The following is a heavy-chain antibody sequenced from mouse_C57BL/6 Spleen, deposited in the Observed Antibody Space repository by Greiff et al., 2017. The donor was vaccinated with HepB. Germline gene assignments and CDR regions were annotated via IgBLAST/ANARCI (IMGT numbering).Heavy chain of an antibody. J-gene: IGHJ1*03. CDR3: TRGGYWYFGG. V-gene: IGHV5-9-1*02. Sequence: EVQLVESGEGLVKPGGSLKLSCAASGFTFSSYAMSWVRQTPEKRLEWVAYISSGDDYIYYADTVKGRFTISRDNARNTQYLQMSRQKSEDTAMYYCTRGGYWYFGGWGTRTTVTVAT. CDR1: GFTFSSYA. CDR2: ISSGDDYI.